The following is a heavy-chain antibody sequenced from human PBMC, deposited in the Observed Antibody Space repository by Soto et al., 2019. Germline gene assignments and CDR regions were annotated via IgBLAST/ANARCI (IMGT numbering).Heavy chain of an antibody. Sequence: QVQLQESGPGLVKPSQTLSLTCTVSGGSISSGGYHWSWIRQHPGKGLAWIGYIYYTGSTDYNPSLERRVTLPVDTSNNQSSLKLSSVTAADTAGDSCAGRGHHDCAMDVWGQGTTVTVSS. D-gene: IGHD2-21*01. CDR1: GGSISSGGYH. V-gene: IGHV4-31*03. CDR2: IYYTGST. J-gene: IGHJ6*02. CDR3: AGRGHHDCAMDV.